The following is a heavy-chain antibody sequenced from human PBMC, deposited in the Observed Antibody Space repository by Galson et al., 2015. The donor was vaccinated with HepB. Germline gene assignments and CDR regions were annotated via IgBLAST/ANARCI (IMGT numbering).Heavy chain of an antibody. CDR3: ARQRTVGAAEFDY. CDR2: IIPILGIA. V-gene: IGHV1-69*04. CDR1: GYTFTSYA. D-gene: IGHD1-26*01. Sequence: SVKVSCKASGYTFTSYAMNWVRQAPGQGLEWMGRIIPILGIANYAQKFQGRVTITADKSTSTAYMELSSLRSEDTAVYYCARQRTVGAAEFDYWGQGTLVTVSS. J-gene: IGHJ4*02.